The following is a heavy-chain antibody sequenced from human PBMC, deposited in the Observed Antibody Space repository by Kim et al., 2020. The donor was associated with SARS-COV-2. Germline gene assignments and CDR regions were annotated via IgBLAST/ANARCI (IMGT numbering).Heavy chain of an antibody. Sequence: SETLSLTCTVSGGSISSYYWSWIRQPPGKGLEWIGYIYYSGSTNYNPSLKSRVTISVDTSKNQFSLKLSSVTAADTAVYYCAREDQEASRDYVWGSYRYFGAFDIWGQGTMVTVSS. J-gene: IGHJ3*02. D-gene: IGHD3-16*02. CDR1: GGSISSYY. CDR2: IYYSGST. V-gene: IGHV4-59*13. CDR3: AREDQEASRDYVWGSYRYFGAFDI.